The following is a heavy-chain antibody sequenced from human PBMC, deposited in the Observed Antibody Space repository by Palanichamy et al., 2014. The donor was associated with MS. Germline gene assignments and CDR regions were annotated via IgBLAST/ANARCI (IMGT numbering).Heavy chain of an antibody. CDR1: GFTFSSYS. CDR3: ASNYYDSSGYYHTLGY. J-gene: IGHJ4*02. CDR2: ISSSSSYI. D-gene: IGHD3-22*01. V-gene: IGHV3-21*01. Sequence: GGGPWSSLGGPVRLSCAASGFTFSSYSMNWVRQAPGKGLEWVSSISSSSSYIYYADSVKGRFTISRDNAKNSLYLQMNSLRAEDTAVYYCASNYYDSSGYYHTLGYWGQGTLDTVSS.